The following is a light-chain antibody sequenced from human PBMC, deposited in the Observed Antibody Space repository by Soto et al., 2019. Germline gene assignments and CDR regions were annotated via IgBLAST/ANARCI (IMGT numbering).Light chain of an antibody. CDR3: QQYGTSPHT. J-gene: IGKJ2*01. V-gene: IGKV3-20*01. Sequence: EIVLTQSPGTLSLSPGERATLSCRASQSVGSDYVAWYQQKPGQGPRLLIYGACHRATGVPHRFTGSGSGTDFTLTIDRLEPEDFSVYFCQQYGTSPHTFGQGAKLEIK. CDR2: GAC. CDR1: QSVGSDY.